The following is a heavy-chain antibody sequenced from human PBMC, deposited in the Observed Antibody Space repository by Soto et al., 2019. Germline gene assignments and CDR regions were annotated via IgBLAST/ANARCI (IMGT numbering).Heavy chain of an antibody. J-gene: IGHJ3*02. CDR1: GLTFGGMG. CDR2: ISYDGSNK. V-gene: IGHV3-30*18. CDR3: AKLLSGLKDAFDI. Sequence: QVQLVESGGGGVHLGGPLGLSFEASGLTFGGMGCPGVARVPGRGLEWVAVISYDGSNKYYADSVKGRFTISRDNSKNTLYLQMNSLRAEDTAVYYCAKLLSGLKDAFDIWGQGTMVTVSS. D-gene: IGHD2-15*01.